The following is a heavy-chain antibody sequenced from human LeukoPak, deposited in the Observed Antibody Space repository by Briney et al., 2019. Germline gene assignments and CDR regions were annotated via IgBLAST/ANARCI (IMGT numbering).Heavy chain of an antibody. CDR3: ARDGGKMAYFDY. CDR1: RFPVSSNY. Sequence: GGSLRLPSPASRFPVSSNYMSWVRQAPGKGLEWVSVIYSGGSTYYADSVKGRFTISRDNSKNTLYLQMNSLGAEDTAVYYCARDGGKMAYFDYWGQGTLVTASS. D-gene: IGHD5-24*01. J-gene: IGHJ4*02. V-gene: IGHV3-53*05. CDR2: IYSGGST.